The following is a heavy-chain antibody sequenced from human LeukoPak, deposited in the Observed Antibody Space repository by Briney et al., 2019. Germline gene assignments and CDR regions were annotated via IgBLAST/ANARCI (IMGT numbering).Heavy chain of an antibody. D-gene: IGHD6-13*01. CDR3: ARDGDIGAAGYYFDY. V-gene: IGHV3-30-3*01. CDR2: ISNDGNDK. CDR1: GLTFINYA. J-gene: IGHJ4*02. Sequence: GRSLRLSCAASGLTFINYAMHWVRQAPGKGLEWVAVISNDGNDKYNADSVKGRFTISRDNSKNTLYLQTNSLRPEDTAVYYCARDGDIGAAGYYFDYWGQGTLVTVSS.